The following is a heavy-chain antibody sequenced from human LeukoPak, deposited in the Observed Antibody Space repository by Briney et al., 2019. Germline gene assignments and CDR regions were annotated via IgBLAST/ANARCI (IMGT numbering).Heavy chain of an antibody. CDR2: ISSSGT. V-gene: IGHV4-59*01. J-gene: IGHJ4*02. CDR1: GGSISNYL. D-gene: IGHD3-10*01. CDR3: ARDKSLRGNWFGNDY. Sequence: SETLSLTCTVSGGSISNYLWSWIRQSPGQGPEWIGCISSSGTNYNPSLGSRVTISVDTSKNQFSLKLSSVTAADTAVYYCARDKSLRGNWFGNDYWGQGTLVTVSS.